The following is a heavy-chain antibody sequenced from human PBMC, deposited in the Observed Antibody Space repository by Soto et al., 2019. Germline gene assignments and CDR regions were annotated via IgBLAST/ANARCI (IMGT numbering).Heavy chain of an antibody. CDR1: GFTFSGYC. J-gene: IGHJ6*02. CDR3: ARVGSLYAMDV. D-gene: IGHD3-16*01. V-gene: IGHV3-48*04. Sequence: PGGSLRLSCAASGFTFSGYCMTWIRQAPGKGLEWVADISSDGSAENDADSVKGRFTISRDNAKNSLYLQMNSLRAEDTAVYYCARVGSLYAMDVWGQGTTVTVSS. CDR2: ISSDGSAE.